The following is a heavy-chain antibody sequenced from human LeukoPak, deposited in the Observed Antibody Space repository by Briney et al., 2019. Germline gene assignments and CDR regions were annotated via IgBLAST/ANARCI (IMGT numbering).Heavy chain of an antibody. Sequence: SGGSLRLSCVASGFSFNSYWMSWVRQAPGKGLEWVANINQDGRESQYVDSVKGRFTISRDNAKNSLYLQMNSLRAEDTAVYYCARDKSSGWHDAFDIWGQGTMVTVSS. CDR1: GFSFNSYW. D-gene: IGHD6-19*01. J-gene: IGHJ3*02. CDR2: INQDGRES. CDR3: ARDKSSGWHDAFDI. V-gene: IGHV3-7*01.